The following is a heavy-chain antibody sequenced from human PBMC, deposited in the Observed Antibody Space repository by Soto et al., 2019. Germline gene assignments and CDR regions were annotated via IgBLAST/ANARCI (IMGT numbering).Heavy chain of an antibody. CDR3: TEVGPVAEELDY. Sequence: EVQLVESGGGLVKPGGSLRLSCAASGFTFTKAWVSWVRQAPGKGLEWVGRIRGKTAGGTIDYAAGVKGRFAISRDDSKNTLYLQMNSLKTEDTAVYYCTEVGPVAEELDYWGQGTLVTDSS. CDR2: IRGKTAGGTI. V-gene: IGHV3-15*01. CDR1: GFTFTKAW. J-gene: IGHJ4*02. D-gene: IGHD2-2*01.